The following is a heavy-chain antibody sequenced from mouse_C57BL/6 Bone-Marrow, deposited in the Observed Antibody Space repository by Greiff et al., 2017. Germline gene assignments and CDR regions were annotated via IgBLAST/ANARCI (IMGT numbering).Heavy chain of an antibody. CDR2: IDPEDGET. V-gene: IGHV14-2*01. J-gene: IGHJ2*01. Sequence: EVQLQQSGAELVKPGASVKLSCTASGFNIKDYYMHWVKQRTEQGLEWIGRIDPEDGETKYAPKFPGKATITADTSSNTAYLQLSSLTSEDTAVYYCARSKAFYYFDVWGQGTTLTVSS. CDR3: ARSKAFYYFDV. CDR1: GFNIKDYY.